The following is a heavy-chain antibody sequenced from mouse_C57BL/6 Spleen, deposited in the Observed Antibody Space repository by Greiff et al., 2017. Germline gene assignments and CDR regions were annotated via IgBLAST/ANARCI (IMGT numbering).Heavy chain of an antibody. J-gene: IGHJ2*01. Sequence: VQLQQSGAELVRPGASVKLSCTASGFNIKDDYMHWVKQRPEQGLEWIGWIDPENGDTEYASKFQGKATITADTSSNTAYLQLSSLTSEDTAVYYCTITTVVAPCDYWAKAPLSQSPQ. CDR3: TITTVVAPCDY. CDR2: IDPENGDT. D-gene: IGHD1-1*01. V-gene: IGHV14-4*01. CDR1: GFNIKDDY.